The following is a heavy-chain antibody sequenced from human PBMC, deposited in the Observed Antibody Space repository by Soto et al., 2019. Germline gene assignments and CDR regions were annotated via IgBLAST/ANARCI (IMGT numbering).Heavy chain of an antibody. CDR3: ARETGSIYGPKKFDY. D-gene: IGHD3-10*01. Sequence: PSETLSLTCTVSGASISSGDYFWSWIRQSPGKGLEWIGYIYDSGSSYYNPSLKSRVTISVDTSKNQFSLKLRSVTAADTAVYYCARETGSIYGPKKFDYWGQGTLVTVSS. CDR1: GASISSGDYF. V-gene: IGHV4-30-4*01. J-gene: IGHJ4*02. CDR2: IYDSGSS.